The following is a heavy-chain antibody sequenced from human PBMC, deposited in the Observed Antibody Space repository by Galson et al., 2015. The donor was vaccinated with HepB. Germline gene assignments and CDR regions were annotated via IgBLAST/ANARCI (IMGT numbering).Heavy chain of an antibody. V-gene: IGHV3-33*01. CDR3: ARDSSYDSSGYYYGGYFDY. D-gene: IGHD3-22*01. J-gene: IGHJ4*02. CDR1: GFTFSSYG. CDR2: IWYDGSNK. Sequence: SLRLSCAASGFTFSSYGMHWVRQAPGKGLEWVAVIWYDGSNKYYADSVKGRFTISRDNSKNTLYLQMNSLRAEDTAVYYCARDSSYDSSGYYYGGYFDYWGQGTLVTVSS.